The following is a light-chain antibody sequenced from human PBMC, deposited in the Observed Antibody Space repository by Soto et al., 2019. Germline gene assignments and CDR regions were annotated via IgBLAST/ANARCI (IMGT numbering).Light chain of an antibody. Sequence: QSVVTQPPSASGTPGQRVTISCSGSSSNIGSNSVYWYQQLPGTAPKLLIYSNNQWPSGVPDRFSGSKSGTSASLAISGLRSEDEADYYCAVWDDSLSGYVFGTGTKVTVL. CDR2: SNN. J-gene: IGLJ1*01. CDR1: SSNIGSNS. CDR3: AVWDDSLSGYV. V-gene: IGLV1-47*02.